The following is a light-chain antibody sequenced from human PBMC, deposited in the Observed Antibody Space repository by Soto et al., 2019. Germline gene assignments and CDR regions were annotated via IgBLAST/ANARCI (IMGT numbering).Light chain of an antibody. CDR3: MQARQSPIT. V-gene: IGKV2-28*01. CDR1: QSLLHTNGYNY. J-gene: IGKJ5*01. Sequence: EIVMTQSPLSLPVTPGEPASISCRSSQSLLHTNGYNYLDWYLQRPGQSPQLLIYLGSHRASGVPDRFSGSGSGTDFTLKISRVEAEDAGVYYCMQARQSPITFGQGTRLEIK. CDR2: LGS.